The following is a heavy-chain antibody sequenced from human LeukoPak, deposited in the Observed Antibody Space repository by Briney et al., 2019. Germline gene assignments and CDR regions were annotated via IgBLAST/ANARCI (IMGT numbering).Heavy chain of an antibody. D-gene: IGHD3-10*01. V-gene: IGHV3-15*01. J-gene: IGHJ4*02. CDR1: GFTFSNAW. Sequence: PGGSLRLSCAASGFTFSNAWMSWVRQAPGKGLEWVGRIKSKTDGGTTDYAAPVKGRFTISRDDSKNTLYLQMNSLRTEDTAVYYCILWFGELLDYWGQGTLVTVSS. CDR2: IKSKTDGGTT. CDR3: ILWFGELLDY.